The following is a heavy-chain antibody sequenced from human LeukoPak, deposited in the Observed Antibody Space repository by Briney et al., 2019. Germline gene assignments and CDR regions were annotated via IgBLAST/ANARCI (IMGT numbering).Heavy chain of an antibody. V-gene: IGHV4-39*01. CDR3: ARHIISSVEFDP. Sequence: SETLSLTCTVSGGSISSSSYYWGWIRQPPGKGLEWIGSIYYSGSTYYNPSLKSRVTISVDTSKNQFSLKLSSVTAADTAVYYCARHIISSVEFDPWGQGTLVTVSS. CDR1: GGSISSSSYY. CDR2: IYYSGST. J-gene: IGHJ5*02. D-gene: IGHD6-19*01.